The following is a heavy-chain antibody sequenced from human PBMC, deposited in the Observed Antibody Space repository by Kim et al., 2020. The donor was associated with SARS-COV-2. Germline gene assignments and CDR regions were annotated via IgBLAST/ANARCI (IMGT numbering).Heavy chain of an antibody. CDR3: SRGLPPGNLLWFGELFRQPYYYGMDV. CDR2: IIPIFGTA. D-gene: IGHD3-10*01. J-gene: IGHJ6*02. CDR1: GGTFSSYA. V-gene: IGHV1-69*13. Sequence: SVKVSCKASGGTFSSYAISWVRQAPGQGLEWMGGIIPIFGTANYAQKFQGRVTITADESTSTTYMELSSLRSEDTAVYYCSRGLPPGNLLWFGELFRQPYYYGMDVWGQGTTVTVSS.